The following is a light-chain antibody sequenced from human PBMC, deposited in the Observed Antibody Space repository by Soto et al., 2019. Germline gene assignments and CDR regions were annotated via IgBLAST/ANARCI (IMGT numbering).Light chain of an antibody. J-gene: IGKJ1*01. Sequence: DIRMTQSPSTLSASVGDTVTVTWRASQSVSGLLAWYQQKPGEAPKLLIYDASALPRGVPSRLSGSGSGTKLTLTIASLKTDDFATYYCQQYETFSGTFGPGTKVDIK. V-gene: IGKV1-5*01. CDR2: DAS. CDR1: QSVSGL. CDR3: QQYETFSGT.